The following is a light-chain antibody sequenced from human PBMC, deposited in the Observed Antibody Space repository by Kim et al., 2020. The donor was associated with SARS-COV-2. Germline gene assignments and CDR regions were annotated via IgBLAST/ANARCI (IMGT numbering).Light chain of an antibody. Sequence: SYELTQPPSVSVSPGQTASITCSGDKLGDKYACWYQQQPGQSPVLVIYQDIKRPSGIPERFSGSNSGNTATLTISGTQAMDEADYYCQAWDSSTVVFGGGTQLTVL. CDR3: QAWDSSTVV. V-gene: IGLV3-1*01. J-gene: IGLJ2*01. CDR2: QDI. CDR1: KLGDKY.